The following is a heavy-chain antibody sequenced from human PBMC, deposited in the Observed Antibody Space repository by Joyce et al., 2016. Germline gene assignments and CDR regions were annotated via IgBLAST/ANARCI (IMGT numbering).Heavy chain of an antibody. CDR2: MNPNSGTT. Sequence: QVQLVQSGAEVKKPGASVKVSCKASGNTFTSFDLNWVRKASGQGLEWMGGMNPNSGTTGYAQSFQGRVNMTWNTSISTAYMELSRLTSDDTAVYYCTRPLASFFSSGSLSFDSWGQGTPVTVSS. D-gene: IGHD3-10*01. CDR1: GNTFTSFD. V-gene: IGHV1-8*01. J-gene: IGHJ4*02. CDR3: TRPLASFFSSGSLSFDS.